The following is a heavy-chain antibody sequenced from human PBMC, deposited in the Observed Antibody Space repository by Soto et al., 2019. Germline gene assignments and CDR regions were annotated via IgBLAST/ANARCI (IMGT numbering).Heavy chain of an antibody. J-gene: IGHJ4*02. Sequence: QVQLQESGPGLVKPSETLSLTCTVSGRSISSYYWSWVPQPPAKGLQWIAYISYSGSTNYNPSLKTRVTASVAKGNMQFSLELSFVTAADTALYCCARGEERVATASRYWGQGTLVTVSS. D-gene: IGHD2-15*01. CDR2: ISYSGST. CDR1: GRSISSYY. CDR3: ARGEERVATASRY. V-gene: IGHV4-59*01.